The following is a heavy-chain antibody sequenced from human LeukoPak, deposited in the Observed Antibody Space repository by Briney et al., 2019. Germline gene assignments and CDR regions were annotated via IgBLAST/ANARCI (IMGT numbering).Heavy chain of an antibody. CDR3: ARASFQFFGVVTVYYFDY. D-gene: IGHD3-3*01. J-gene: IGHJ4*02. CDR1: GGSISSGGYY. V-gene: IGHV4-31*03. CDR2: IYYSGST. Sequence: SETLSLTCTVSGGSISSGGYYWSWIRQHPGKGLEWIGYIYYSGSTYYNPSLKSRVTISVDTSKNQFSLKLSSVTAADTAVYYCARASFQFFGVVTVYYFDYWGQGTLVTVSS.